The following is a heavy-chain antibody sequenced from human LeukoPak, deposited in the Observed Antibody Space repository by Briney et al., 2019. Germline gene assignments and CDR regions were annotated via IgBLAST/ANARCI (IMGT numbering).Heavy chain of an antibody. CDR2: IYYSGST. V-gene: IGHV4-59*05. CDR1: GGSISYFY. J-gene: IGHJ4*02. D-gene: IGHD1-26*01. CDR3: ARHFWTGATIDY. Sequence: PSETLSLTCTVSGGSISYFYWSWIRQPPGKGLEWIGSIYYSGSTYYNPSLKSRVTISVDTSKNQFSLKLSSVTAADTAVYYCARHFWTGATIDYWGQGTLVTVSS.